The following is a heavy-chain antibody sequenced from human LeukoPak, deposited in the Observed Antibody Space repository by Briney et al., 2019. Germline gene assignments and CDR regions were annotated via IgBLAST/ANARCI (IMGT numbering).Heavy chain of an antibody. D-gene: IGHD6-19*01. Sequence: SETLSLTCTVSGGSISSYYWSWIRQPPGKGLEWIGYIYTSGSTNYNPSLKSRVTMSVDTSKNQFSLKLSSVTAADTAVYYCARDRPPEYSSGWYESAFDIWGQGTMVTVSS. J-gene: IGHJ3*02. CDR1: GGSISSYY. CDR2: IYTSGST. CDR3: ARDRPPEYSSGWYESAFDI. V-gene: IGHV4-59*01.